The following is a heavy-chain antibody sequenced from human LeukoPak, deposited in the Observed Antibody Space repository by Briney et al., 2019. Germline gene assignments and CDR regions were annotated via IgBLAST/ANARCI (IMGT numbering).Heavy chain of an antibody. CDR3: TTHFTWGATGGFDY. V-gene: IGHV3-23*01. D-gene: IGHD1-26*01. Sequence: GGSLRLSCAASGFTFNSYSMTWVRQAPGKGLEWVSTASGAGDKTYYADSVKGRYTISRDNSKNTLYLQMNSLRAEDTAVYYCTTHFTWGATGGFDYWGQGTPVTVSS. J-gene: IGHJ4*02. CDR2: ASGAGDKT. CDR1: GFTFNSYS.